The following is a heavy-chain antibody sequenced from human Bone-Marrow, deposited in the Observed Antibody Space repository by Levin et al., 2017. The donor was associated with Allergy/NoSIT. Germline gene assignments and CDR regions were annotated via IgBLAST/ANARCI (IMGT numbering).Heavy chain of an antibody. CDR1: GYIFSDNH. J-gene: IGHJ4*02. Sequence: GESLKISCKTSGYIFSDNHIHWVRQAPGQGLEWVGSISPKTGVTLYGKKFQGRVTLTSDTSISTVYMELRRLRFDDTAVYYCARGLVQEWGQGTLVTVSS. CDR3: ARGLVQE. CDR2: ISPKTGVT. V-gene: IGHV1-2*02. D-gene: IGHD6-6*01.